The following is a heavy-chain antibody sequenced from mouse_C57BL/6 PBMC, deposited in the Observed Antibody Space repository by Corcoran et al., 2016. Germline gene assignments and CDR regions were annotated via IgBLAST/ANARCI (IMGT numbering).Heavy chain of an antibody. CDR1: GDTFTDYY. J-gene: IGHJ2*01. V-gene: IGHV1-26*01. CDR3: ASGGSTTVVDY. Sequence: EVQLQQSGPELVKPGASVKISCKASGDTFTDYYMNWVKQSHGKSLEWIGDINPNNGGTSYNQKFKGKATLTVDKYSSTAYMELRSLTSEDSAGYYCASGGSTTVVDYCGQGTTLTVSS. CDR2: INPNNGGT. D-gene: IGHD1-1*01.